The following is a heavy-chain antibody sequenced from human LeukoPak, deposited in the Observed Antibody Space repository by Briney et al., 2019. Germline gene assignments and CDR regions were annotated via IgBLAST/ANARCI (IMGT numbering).Heavy chain of an antibody. CDR3: ARLNLRDCSSSSCSWYYFDY. CDR2: INSDGSST. Sequence: GGSLRLSCAASGFTFSSYWMSWVRQAPGKGLVWVSHINSDGSSTNSADSVKGRFTISRDNAKNTLYLQMNSLRAEDSAVYYCARLNLRDCSSSSCSWYYFDYWGQGTLVTVSS. CDR1: GFTFSSYW. V-gene: IGHV3-74*01. J-gene: IGHJ4*02. D-gene: IGHD2-2*01.